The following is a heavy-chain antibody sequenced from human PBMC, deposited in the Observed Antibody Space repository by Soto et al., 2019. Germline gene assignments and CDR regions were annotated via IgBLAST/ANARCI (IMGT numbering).Heavy chain of an antibody. D-gene: IGHD1-26*01. CDR3: ARDITGSYYWFDP. J-gene: IGHJ5*02. Sequence: ASVKVSCKASGGTFSSYTISWVRQAPGQGLEWMGRIIPILGIANYAQKFQGRVTITADKSTSTAYMELSSLRSEDTAVYYCARDITGSYYWFDPWGQGTLVTVSS. CDR2: IIPILGIA. CDR1: GGTFSSYT. V-gene: IGHV1-69*04.